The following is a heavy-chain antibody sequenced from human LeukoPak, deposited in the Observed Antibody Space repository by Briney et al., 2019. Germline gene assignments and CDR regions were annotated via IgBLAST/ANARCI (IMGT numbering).Heavy chain of an antibody. CDR3: ARCGDAVTTHFSH. D-gene: IGHD4-17*01. CDR2: ISASDGTT. V-gene: IGHV1-18*01. J-gene: IGHJ4*02. CDR1: GYSFSIYG. Sequence: ASVQVSCKASGYSFSIYGTTWARQAPGQGLEYLGWISASDGTTNYAQKVPDRLTMTTAASTTTAYLELRSLRSEDTAVYYCARCGDAVTTHFSHWGQGTLVTVSS.